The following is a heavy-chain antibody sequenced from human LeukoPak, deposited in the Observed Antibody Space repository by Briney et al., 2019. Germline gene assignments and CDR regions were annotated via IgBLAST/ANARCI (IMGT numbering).Heavy chain of an antibody. CDR2: IYSDGVT. Sequence: PGGSLRLSCAASGFIVNSYAMSWVRQAPGKGLAWVSLIYSDGVTQYADSVKGRFTISRDNSKNTLYLQMNSLRDEDTAVYFCARDRAEGKTWVEFDHWGQGTLVTVSS. CDR1: GFIVNSYA. V-gene: IGHV3-66*02. J-gene: IGHJ5*02. CDR3: ARDRAEGKTWVEFDH.